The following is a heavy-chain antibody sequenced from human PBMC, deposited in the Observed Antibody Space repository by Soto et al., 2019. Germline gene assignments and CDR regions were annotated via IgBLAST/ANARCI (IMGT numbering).Heavy chain of an antibody. CDR2: ISDDGKIT. CDR1: GFVFKMYY. D-gene: IGHD2-2*01. J-gene: IGHJ4*02. CDR3: IRGPRASSFGTGAY. V-gene: IGHV3-74*01. Sequence: GWSLRLSCEASGFVFKMYYMHLVRQVPGKGPEWVSRISDDGKITTYADSVKDRFTISRDNAKDTLYLQLDNLRGDDTGLYYCIRGPRASSFGTGAYWGKGTHVPVSS.